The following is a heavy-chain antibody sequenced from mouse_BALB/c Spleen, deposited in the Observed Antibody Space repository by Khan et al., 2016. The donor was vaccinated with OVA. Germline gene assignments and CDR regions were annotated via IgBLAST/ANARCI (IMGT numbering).Heavy chain of an antibody. V-gene: IGHV14-3*02. D-gene: IGHD1-2*01. CDR1: GFNIKDTY. CDR3: ASHYYGPFAY. CDR2: IDPANGNT. Sequence: VQLQQPGAELVKPGASVKLSCTASGFNIKDTYMHWVKQRPEQGLEWIGRIDPANGNTKYDPKFQGKATITADTSSNTAYLQLSSLTSEDTAVYYCASHYYGPFAYWGQGTLVTVSA. J-gene: IGHJ3*01.